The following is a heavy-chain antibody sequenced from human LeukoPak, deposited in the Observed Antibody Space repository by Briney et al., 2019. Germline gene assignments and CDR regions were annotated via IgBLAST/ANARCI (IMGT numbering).Heavy chain of an antibody. CDR3: AKDRDGGWYFDY. Sequence: GGSLRLSCAASGFTFSSYGMNWVRQAPGKGLEWVSAISGSGGSTYYADSVKGRFTISRDNSKNTLYLQMNSLRAEDTAVYYCAKDRDGGWYFDYWGQGTLVTVSS. J-gene: IGHJ4*02. CDR1: GFTFSSYG. D-gene: IGHD6-19*01. V-gene: IGHV3-23*01. CDR2: ISGSGGST.